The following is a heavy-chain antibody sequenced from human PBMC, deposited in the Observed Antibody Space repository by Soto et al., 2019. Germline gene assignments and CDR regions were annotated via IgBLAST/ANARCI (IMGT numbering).Heavy chain of an antibody. CDR1: GFTFTDYW. Sequence: EVQLVESGGDLVQPGGSLRLSCVASGFTFTDYWMSWVRQTPGKGLEWVANIKQDGSQEYYVDSVKGRFTISRDNAKISLYLQMNNLRAADTAVYYCARDPYCGSNSCYYYYWGQRTLVTVAS. CDR3: ARDPYCGSNSCYYYY. V-gene: IGHV3-7*01. CDR2: IKQDGSQE. D-gene: IGHD2-2*01. J-gene: IGHJ4*02.